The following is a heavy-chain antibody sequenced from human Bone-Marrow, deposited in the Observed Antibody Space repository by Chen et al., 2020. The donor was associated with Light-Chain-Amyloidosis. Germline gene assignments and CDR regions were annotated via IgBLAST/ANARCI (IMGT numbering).Heavy chain of an antibody. CDR2: IYPDDSDA. Sequence: EVQLEQSGPEVKKPGESLKISCKGSGYTFPNYWIGWVRQMPGKGLEWMGGIYPDDSDARYIPSFEGQVTISADKSITTADLQWRSLKASDTAMYYCARRRDGYNFDYWGQGTLVTVSS. D-gene: IGHD5-12*01. CDR1: GYTFPNYW. CDR3: ARRRDGYNFDY. V-gene: IGHV5-51*01. J-gene: IGHJ4*02.